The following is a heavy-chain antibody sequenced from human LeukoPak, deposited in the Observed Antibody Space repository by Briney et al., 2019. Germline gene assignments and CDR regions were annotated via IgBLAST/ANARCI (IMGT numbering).Heavy chain of an antibody. CDR1: GFTFSDYY. V-gene: IGHV3-11*01. CDR2: ISSSGSTI. Sequence: GGSLRLSCAASGFTFSDYYMSWIRQAPGKGLEWVSYISSSGSTIYYADSVKGRFTISRDNAKNSLYLLMNSLRAEDTAVYYCARVVRFHWFDPWGQGTLVTVSS. D-gene: IGHD2-21*01. CDR3: ARVVRFHWFDP. J-gene: IGHJ5*02.